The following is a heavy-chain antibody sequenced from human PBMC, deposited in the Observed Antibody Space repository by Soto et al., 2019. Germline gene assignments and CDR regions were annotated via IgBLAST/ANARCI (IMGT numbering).Heavy chain of an antibody. D-gene: IGHD3-3*01. V-gene: IGHV1-46*01. CDR2: INPNGGTT. Sequence: GASVKVSCEASGYTFTSYYMHWVRQAPGQGLEWMGIINPNGGTTSYSQKFQGRVTMTRDTSTSTVYMEVSSLRSGDTAVYYCARDVITIFGVLTPCHSDYSCQGPLVTV. CDR1: GYTFTSYY. CDR3: ARDVITIFGVLTPCHSDY. J-gene: IGHJ4*02.